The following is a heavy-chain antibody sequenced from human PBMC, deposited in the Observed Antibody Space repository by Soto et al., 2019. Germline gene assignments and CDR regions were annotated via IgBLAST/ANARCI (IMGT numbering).Heavy chain of an antibody. CDR2: IYYSGST. CDR1: GCSISIYY. Sequence: SEPLSPTCTVSGCSISIYYCSWIRQPPGKGLEWIGYIYYSGSTNYNPSLKSRVTISVDTSKNQFSLKLSSVTAADTAVYYCARGVPGRAFDIWGQGTMVNVSS. CDR3: ARGVPGRAFDI. J-gene: IGHJ3*02. V-gene: IGHV4-59*01. D-gene: IGHD1-1*01.